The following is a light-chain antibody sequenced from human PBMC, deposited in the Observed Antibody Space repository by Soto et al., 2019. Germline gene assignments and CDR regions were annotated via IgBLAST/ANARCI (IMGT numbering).Light chain of an antibody. Sequence: EIVLTQSPGTLSLSPGERATLSCRASQSVASTYLAWYQQKPGQAPRLLIYGASSRATGIPDRFSGSGSGTDFTLTISRLEPEDFAVYYCQLFGTSWLTFGPGTKVDIK. CDR3: QLFGTSWLT. CDR1: QSVASTY. CDR2: GAS. V-gene: IGKV3-20*01. J-gene: IGKJ3*01.